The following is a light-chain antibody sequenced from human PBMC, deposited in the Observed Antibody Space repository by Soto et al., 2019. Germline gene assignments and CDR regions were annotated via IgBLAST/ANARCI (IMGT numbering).Light chain of an antibody. V-gene: IGKV1-5*01. Sequence: DIEMTQSPSTLSASVGERVTITCRASQTISSWLAWYQQKPGKAPNLLIYDASSFESGVPSRFSGSGSGTEFTLTISSLQPNDFATYYCQQYHSYPLTFGGATKVEIK. CDR1: QTISSW. CDR2: DAS. CDR3: QQYHSYPLT. J-gene: IGKJ4*01.